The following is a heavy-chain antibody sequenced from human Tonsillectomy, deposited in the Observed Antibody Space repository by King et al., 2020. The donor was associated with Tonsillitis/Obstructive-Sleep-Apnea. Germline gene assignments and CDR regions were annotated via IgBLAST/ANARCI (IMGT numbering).Heavy chain of an antibody. Sequence: VQLQQWGAGLLKPSETLSLTCAVYGGSFSGYYWSWIRQPPGKGLEWIGEIKYSGSTNYNPSLKSRVTISVDTSKNQFSLKLSSVTAADTAVYYCANKAYKYCSSTRCPPDVWGKGTTVTVSS. CDR2: IKYSGST. CDR3: ANKAYKYCSSTRCPPDV. D-gene: IGHD2-2*01. J-gene: IGHJ6*04. CDR1: GGSFSGYY. V-gene: IGHV4-34*01.